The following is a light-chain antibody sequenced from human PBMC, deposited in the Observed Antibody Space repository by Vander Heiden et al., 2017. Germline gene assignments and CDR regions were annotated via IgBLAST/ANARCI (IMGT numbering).Light chain of an antibody. CDR3: QQRSTWPPFT. CDR1: QSVSSF. V-gene: IGKV3-11*01. Sequence: EIVLTQSPATLSLSPGERATLSCRASQSVSSFLAWYQQKPGQAPRLLIYDASNRATGIPARFSGSGYGTDFTLTISSREPEDFAVYYCQQRSTWPPFTFGGGTKVEIK. J-gene: IGKJ4*01. CDR2: DAS.